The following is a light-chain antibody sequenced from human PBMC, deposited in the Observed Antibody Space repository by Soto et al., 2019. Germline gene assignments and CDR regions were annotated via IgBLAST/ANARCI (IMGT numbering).Light chain of an antibody. CDR2: EVS. Sequence: QSVLTQPASVSGSPGQSITISCTGTSSDVGGYNYVSWYQQHPGKAPKLMIYEVSNRPSGVSNRFSGSKSGNTASLTISGLQAEDEADYYCSPFTGSSIVVFGGGTKLTVL. J-gene: IGLJ2*01. V-gene: IGLV2-14*01. CDR1: SSDVGGYNY. CDR3: SPFTGSSIVV.